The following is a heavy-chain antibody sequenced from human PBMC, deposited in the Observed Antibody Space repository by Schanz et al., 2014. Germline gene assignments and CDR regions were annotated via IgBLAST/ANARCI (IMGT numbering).Heavy chain of an antibody. V-gene: IGHV3-21*01. Sequence: EVQLVESGGGLVQPGGSLRLSCAASEFIFSTYTMNWVRQAPGKGLEWVSSISSSGGHIYYADSVKGRFTITRDIAKNSLYLQMNSLRAEDTAVYYCARDKGGLIPFDYWGQGTLVAVSS. CDR3: ARDKGGLIPFDY. J-gene: IGHJ4*02. CDR2: ISSSGGHI. CDR1: EFIFSTYT. D-gene: IGHD2-15*01.